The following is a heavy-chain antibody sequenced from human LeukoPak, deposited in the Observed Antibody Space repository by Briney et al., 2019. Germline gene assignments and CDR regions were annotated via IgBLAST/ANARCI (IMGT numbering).Heavy chain of an antibody. V-gene: IGHV1-69*13. Sequence: SVKVSCKASGGTFSSYAISWVRQAPGQGLEWMGGITPIFGTAKYAQKFQGRVTITADESTSTAYMELSSLRSEDTAVYYCARDSSEFRSLIPHWGQGTLVTVSS. J-gene: IGHJ1*01. CDR1: GGTFSSYA. CDR2: ITPIFGTA. D-gene: IGHD1-14*01. CDR3: ARDSSEFRSLIPH.